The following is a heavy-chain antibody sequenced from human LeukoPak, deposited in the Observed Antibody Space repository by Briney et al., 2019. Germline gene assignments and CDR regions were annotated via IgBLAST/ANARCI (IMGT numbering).Heavy chain of an antibody. J-gene: IGHJ5*02. V-gene: IGHV1-69*13. CDR2: IIPIFGTA. CDR3: ARVPRLVENWFDP. D-gene: IGHD2-15*01. CDR1: GGTFSSYA. Sequence: ASVKVSCKASGGTFSSYAISWVRQAPGQGLEWMGGIIPIFGTANYAQKFQGRVTITADESTSTAYMELSSPRSEDTAVYYCARVPRLVENWFDPWGQGTLVTVSS.